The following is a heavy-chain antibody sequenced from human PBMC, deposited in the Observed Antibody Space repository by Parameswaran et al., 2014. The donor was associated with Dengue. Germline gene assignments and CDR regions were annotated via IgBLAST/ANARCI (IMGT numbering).Heavy chain of an antibody. V-gene: IGHV3-21*01. Sequence: VRQMPGKGLEWVSSISSSSSYIYYADSVKGRFTISRDNAKNSLYLQMNSLRAEDTAVYYCARVWGSTVGWRGMDVWGQGTTVTVSS. J-gene: IGHJ6*02. CDR2: ISSSSSYI. CDR3: ARVWGSTVGWRGMDV. D-gene: IGHD4-11*01.